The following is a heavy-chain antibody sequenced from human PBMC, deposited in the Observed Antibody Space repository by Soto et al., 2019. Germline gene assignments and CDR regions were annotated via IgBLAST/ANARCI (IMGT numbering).Heavy chain of an antibody. CDR2: IYYSGST. CDR3: ARGSRHTIFAFDP. J-gene: IGHJ5*02. D-gene: IGHD3-3*01. CDR1: GGSISSYY. Sequence: SETLSLTCTVSGGSISSYYWSWIRQPPGKGLEWIGYIYYSGSTNYNPSLKSRVTISVDTSKNQFSLKLSSVTAADTAVYYCARGSRHTIFAFDPWGQGTLVTVSS. V-gene: IGHV4-59*01.